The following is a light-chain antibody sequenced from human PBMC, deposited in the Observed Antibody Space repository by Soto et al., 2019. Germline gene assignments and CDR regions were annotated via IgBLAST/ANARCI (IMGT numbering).Light chain of an antibody. CDR1: QSIRSY. J-gene: IGKJ5*01. V-gene: IGKV1-39*01. CDR3: QPRYSMFQLT. Sequence: DIQMTQSPSSLSASVGDRVTITCRASQSIRSYLNWYQQKPGKAPQLLISAASTLQSGVPSRFSGSGSGTDFTLTINRLQPEDFATYCCQPRYSMFQLTFGQGTRQEIK. CDR2: AAS.